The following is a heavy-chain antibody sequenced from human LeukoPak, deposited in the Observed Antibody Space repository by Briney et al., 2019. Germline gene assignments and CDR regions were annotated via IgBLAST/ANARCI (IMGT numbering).Heavy chain of an antibody. D-gene: IGHD2-2*01. CDR2: IYYSGST. Sequence: SETFSLTCTVSGGSICSVDYYWSGLRQPPGKGLERIGYIYYSGSTYYNPSLKSRVTISVDTSKDQFSLKLSSVTAADTAVYYCAREGGFYCSSTSCYGLDYWGQGTLVTVSS. J-gene: IGHJ4*02. CDR3: AREGGFYCSSTSCYGLDY. V-gene: IGHV4-30-4*08. CDR1: GGSICSVDYY.